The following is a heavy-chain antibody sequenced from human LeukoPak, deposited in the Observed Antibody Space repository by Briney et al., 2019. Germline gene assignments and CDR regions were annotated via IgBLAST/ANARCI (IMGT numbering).Heavy chain of an antibody. J-gene: IGHJ6*02. CDR3: ARGSLGGSYYYYGMDV. Sequence: DSVKGRFTISRDNAKNSLYLQMNSLRAEDTAVYYCARGSLGGSYYYYGMDVWGQGTTVTVSS. D-gene: IGHD4-23*01. V-gene: IGHV3-11*06.